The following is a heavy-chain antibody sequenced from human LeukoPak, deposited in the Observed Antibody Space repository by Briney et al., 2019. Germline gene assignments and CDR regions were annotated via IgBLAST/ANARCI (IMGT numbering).Heavy chain of an antibody. Sequence: SQTLSLTCAVSGGSISSGGYSWSWIRQPPGKGLEWIGYIYHSGSTYYNPSLKSRVTISVDRSKNQFSLKLSSVTAADTAVYYCARWVRSGYFYSYFDYWGQGTLVTVSS. V-gene: IGHV4-30-2*01. D-gene: IGHD3-22*01. CDR1: GGSISSGGYS. J-gene: IGHJ4*02. CDR3: ARWVRSGYFYSYFDY. CDR2: IYHSGST.